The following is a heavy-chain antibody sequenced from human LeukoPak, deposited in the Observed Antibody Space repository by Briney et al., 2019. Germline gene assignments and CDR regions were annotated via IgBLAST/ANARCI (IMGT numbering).Heavy chain of an antibody. D-gene: IGHD4-11*01. Sequence: GGSLRLSCRASGFTFSNYAINWVRQAPGKGLEWVAAISYDGIDIAYADSVRGRFTISRDNSKSTLYLQMSSLRAEDSALYYCAKHLFHYRKYNSDYGVLDTWGQGTLVTVSS. J-gene: IGHJ5*02. V-gene: IGHV3-30*18. CDR1: GFTFSNYA. CDR2: ISYDGIDI. CDR3: AKHLFHYRKYNSDYGVLDT.